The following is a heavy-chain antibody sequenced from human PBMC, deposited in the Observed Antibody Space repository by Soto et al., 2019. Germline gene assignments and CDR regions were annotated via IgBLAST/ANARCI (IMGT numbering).Heavy chain of an antibody. CDR2: SKSKTDVGTT. CDR3: STLSRFDFYLEN. J-gene: IGHJ4*02. D-gene: IGHD2-21*02. Sequence: PGGSLRLSCAASGFIFNNAWMSCVRQAPGKGLEGVGRSKSKTDVGTTDYATPVKGRFTISRDGSENTLYLQMDSLKSEDTAVYYCSTLSRFDFYLENWGQGTTVTVSS. CDR1: GFIFNNAW. V-gene: IGHV3-15*01.